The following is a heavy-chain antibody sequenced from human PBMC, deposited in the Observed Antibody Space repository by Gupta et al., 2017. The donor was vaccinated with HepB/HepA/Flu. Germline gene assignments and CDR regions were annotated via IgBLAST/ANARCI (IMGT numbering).Heavy chain of an antibody. CDR3: ARGAPFDP. CDR1: GFTFSSYE. J-gene: IGHJ5*02. Sequence: VQLVESGGGLVQPGGSLRLSCAASGFTFSSYEMNWFRQAPGKGLEWVSYIGSSGGTSYYTDSVKGRFTISRDNAKNSLYLQMISLRVEDTAVYYCARGAPFDPWGQGTLVTVSS. V-gene: IGHV3-48*03. CDR2: IGSSGGTS.